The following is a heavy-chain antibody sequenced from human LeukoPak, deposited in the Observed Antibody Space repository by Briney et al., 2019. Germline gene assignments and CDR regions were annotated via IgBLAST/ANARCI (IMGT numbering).Heavy chain of an antibody. J-gene: IGHJ5*02. V-gene: IGHV4-30-4*07. CDR1: GGSISRSGYS. Sequence: PSQTLSLTCAVSGGSISRSGYSWSWIRQPPGKGLDWIAYIYYTGSTYYNPSLKSRVTISVDTSKNQFSLKLSSVTAADTAVYYCARRSDVLPLWVRHWNWFDPWGQGTLVTVSS. D-gene: IGHD3-3*01. CDR3: ARRSDVLPLWVRHWNWFDP. CDR2: IYYTGST.